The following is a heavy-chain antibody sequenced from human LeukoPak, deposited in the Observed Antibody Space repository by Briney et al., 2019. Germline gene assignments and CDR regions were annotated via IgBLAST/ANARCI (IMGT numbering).Heavy chain of an antibody. CDR3: ARTGNIVVVPDAIPFDY. CDR2: MNPNSGNT. Sequence: ASVKVSCKASGYTFTSYDINWVRQATGQGLEWMRWMNPNSGNTGYAQKFQGRVTMTRDMSTSTVYMELSSLRFEDTAVYYCARTGNIVVVPDAIPFDYWGQGTLVTVSS. J-gene: IGHJ4*02. V-gene: IGHV1-8*01. CDR1: GYTFTSYD. D-gene: IGHD2-2*01.